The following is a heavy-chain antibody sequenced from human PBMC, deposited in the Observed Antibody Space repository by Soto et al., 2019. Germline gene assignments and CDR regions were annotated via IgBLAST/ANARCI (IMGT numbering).Heavy chain of an antibody. CDR1: GYTFTSYD. CDR3: ARGGDIVLVPTAISWFDP. J-gene: IGHJ5*02. D-gene: IGHD2-2*01. V-gene: IGHV1-3*01. Sequence: GASVKVSCKASGYTFTSYDMHWVRQAPGQRLEWMGWINAGNGNTKYSQKFQGRVTITRDTSASTAYMELSSLRSEDTAVYYCARGGDIVLVPTAISWFDPWGQGTLVTVSS. CDR2: INAGNGNT.